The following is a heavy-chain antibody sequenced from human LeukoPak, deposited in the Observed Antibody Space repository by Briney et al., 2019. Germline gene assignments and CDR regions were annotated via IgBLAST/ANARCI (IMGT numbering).Heavy chain of an antibody. J-gene: IGHJ4*02. CDR2: INGSDNTT. CDR1: GFIFSSYA. Sequence: PGGSLRLSCTVSGFIFSSYAMSWVRQAPGKGLEWVSTINGSDNTTYYADSVKGRFTISRDNSKNTLYLQMNSLGADDTAIYFCVTPAVIVGASYSDYWGQGTLVTVSS. CDR3: VTPAVIVGASYSDY. V-gene: IGHV3-23*01. D-gene: IGHD1-26*01.